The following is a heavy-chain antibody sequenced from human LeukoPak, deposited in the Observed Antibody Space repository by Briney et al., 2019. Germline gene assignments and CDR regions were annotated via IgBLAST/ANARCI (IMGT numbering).Heavy chain of an antibody. D-gene: IGHD3-22*01. CDR1: GFTFSSYG. CDR2: IWYDGSNK. J-gene: IGHJ4*02. Sequence: GGSLRLSCAASGFTFSSYGMHWVRQAPGKGLEWVAVIWYDGSNKYYADSVKGRFTISRDNSKNTLYLQMNSLRAEDTAVYYRAREIYYYDSSGYSLPLDYWGQGTLVTVSS. CDR3: AREIYYYDSSGYSLPLDY. V-gene: IGHV3-33*01.